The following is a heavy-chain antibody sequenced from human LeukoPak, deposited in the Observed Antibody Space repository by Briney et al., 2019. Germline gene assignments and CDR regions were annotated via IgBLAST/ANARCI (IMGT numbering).Heavy chain of an antibody. CDR2: IKQDGSEK. J-gene: IGHJ6*02. V-gene: IGHV3-7*01. Sequence: RPGGSLRLSCAASGFTFSSYWMNWVRQAPGKGLEWVANIKQDGSEKYYVESVKGRFTISRDNAKNSLYLQMNSLRAEDTAVYYCARDQDGTMVRGVPSYYGMDVWGQGTTVTVSS. CDR3: ARDQDGTMVRGVPSYYGMDV. CDR1: GFTFSSYW. D-gene: IGHD3-10*01.